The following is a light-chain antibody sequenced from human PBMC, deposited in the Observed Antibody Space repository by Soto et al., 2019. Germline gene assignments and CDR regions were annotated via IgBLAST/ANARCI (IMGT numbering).Light chain of an antibody. CDR2: AAS. CDR1: QSVDRY. Sequence: DIQMTQSPSTLSASVGDRVSITCRASQSVDRYLAWYQQKPGKAPKLLIYAASSLQSGVPSRFSGSGSGTDFTLTISSLQPEDFATYYCQQSYSTPITFGQGTRLEIK. CDR3: QQSYSTPIT. V-gene: IGKV1-39*01. J-gene: IGKJ5*01.